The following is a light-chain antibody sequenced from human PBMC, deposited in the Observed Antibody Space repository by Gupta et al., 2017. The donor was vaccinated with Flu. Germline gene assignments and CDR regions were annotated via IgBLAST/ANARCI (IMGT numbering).Light chain of an antibody. CDR1: SSAIGTYNR. CDR3: TSYTSSSSYV. Sequence: SALPPPPSVSGSPGHSVTISCTGTSSAIGTYNRVSWYQQPPGTAHKLMIYEVSNRPAGVHGRFSASKSGNTASLTXSXRQGEDXADYYGTSYTSSSSYVFGTGTKVTVL. J-gene: IGLJ1*01. CDR2: EVS. V-gene: IGLV2-18*02.